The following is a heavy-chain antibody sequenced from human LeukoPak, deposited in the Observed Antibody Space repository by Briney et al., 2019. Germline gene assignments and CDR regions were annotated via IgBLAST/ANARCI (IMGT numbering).Heavy chain of an antibody. CDR3: TRGLKLAAAGNVPAY. V-gene: IGHV3-33*01. Sequence: PGGSLRLSCAASGFTFSSYGMHWVRQAPGKGLEWVAVIWYDGSNKYYADSVKGRFTISRDNSKNTLYLQMNSLRAEDTAVYYCTRGLKLAAAGNVPAYWGQGTLVTVSS. D-gene: IGHD6-13*01. J-gene: IGHJ4*02. CDR2: IWYDGSNK. CDR1: GFTFSSYG.